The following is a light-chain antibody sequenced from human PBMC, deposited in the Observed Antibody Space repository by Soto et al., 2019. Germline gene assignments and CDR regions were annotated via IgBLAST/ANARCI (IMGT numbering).Light chain of an antibody. V-gene: IGKV3-20*01. J-gene: IGKJ1*01. CDR1: QSVGSSY. CDR2: GAS. CDR3: QRYDNSPTWT. Sequence: EIVLTQSLGTLSLSPGERATLSCRASQSVGSSYLAWYQQKPGQAPRLLISGASSRATGIPDRFSGSGSGTDFTLTISRLEPEDFAVYYCQRYDNSPTWTFGQGTKVEIK.